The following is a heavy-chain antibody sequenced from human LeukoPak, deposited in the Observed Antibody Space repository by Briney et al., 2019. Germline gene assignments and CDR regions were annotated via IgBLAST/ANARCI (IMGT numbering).Heavy chain of an antibody. Sequence: SSVPVSRQGCVYTLTDYYMHWVRQARGQGVEWVGLINSNRGCTNYAQKFQGRVTMTRDTSISTDYMELSRLRSDGTAVYFCAHLPGYSSGWSRDAFDIWGQGTMVTVSS. CDR3: AHLPGYSSGWSRDAFDI. V-gene: IGHV1-2*02. CDR1: VYTLTDYY. CDR2: INSNRGCT. D-gene: IGHD6-19*01. J-gene: IGHJ3*02.